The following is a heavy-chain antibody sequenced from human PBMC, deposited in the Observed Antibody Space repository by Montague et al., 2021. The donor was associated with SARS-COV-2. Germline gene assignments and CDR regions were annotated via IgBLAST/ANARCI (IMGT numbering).Heavy chain of an antibody. CDR2: IHHGGST. CDR3: ARLGAGVVSSPILGVGPYYSYYYMDV. V-gene: IGHV4-34*01. Sequence: SETLSLTCAVHGGSFSTYSWNWIRQHPGKGLEWIGEIHHGGSTNYNPSLNSRVTISADTSKNQFSLKLTSVAAADTAVYYCARLGAGVVSSPILGVGPYYSYYYMDVWGKGTTVTVSS. CDR1: GGSFSTYS. J-gene: IGHJ6*03. D-gene: IGHD3-10*01.